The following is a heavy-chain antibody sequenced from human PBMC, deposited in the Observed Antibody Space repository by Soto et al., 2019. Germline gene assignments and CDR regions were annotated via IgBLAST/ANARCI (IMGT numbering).Heavy chain of an antibody. D-gene: IGHD2-21*01. J-gene: IGHJ3*02. CDR3: ANDLWAIVVVSTGIEACDI. Sequence: EVQLLESGGGLVQPGGSLRLSCAASGFTFSSFAMSWVRQAPGKGLEWVSTISGSGDNTHYADSVKGRVTISRDNSKNTLYLQMTSLRDEDTAQYYCANDLWAIVVVSTGIEACDICGQWTMVTVS. V-gene: IGHV3-23*01. CDR1: GFTFSSFA. CDR2: ISGSGDNT.